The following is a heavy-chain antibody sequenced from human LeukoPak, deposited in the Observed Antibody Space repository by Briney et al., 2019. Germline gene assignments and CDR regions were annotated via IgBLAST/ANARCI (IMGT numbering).Heavy chain of an antibody. CDR2: IRYDGSNK. CDR1: GFTFSSYG. V-gene: IGHV3-30*02. CDR3: SKHRRVATIRAPFDY. D-gene: IGHD5-12*01. Sequence: PGGSLRLSCAASGFTFSSYGMHWVRQAPGKGRGWVAFIRYDGSNKYYADSVKGRFTISRDNSKNTLYLQINSLRAEDTAVYYRSKHRRVATIRAPFDYWGQVTLVTVSS. J-gene: IGHJ4*02.